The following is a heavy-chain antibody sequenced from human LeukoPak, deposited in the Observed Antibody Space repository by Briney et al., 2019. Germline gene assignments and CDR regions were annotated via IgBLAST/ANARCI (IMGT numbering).Heavy chain of an antibody. Sequence: GGSLRLSCAASGFTFSTYGMHWVRQAPGKGLEWVAFIRYDGSNKYYADSVKGRFTISRDNSKNTLYLQMNSLRAEDTAVYYCAKVDTIFGVVTTSLDYWGQGTLLTVSS. J-gene: IGHJ4*02. V-gene: IGHV3-30*02. CDR2: IRYDGSNK. CDR3: AKVDTIFGVVTTSLDY. D-gene: IGHD3-3*01. CDR1: GFTFSTYG.